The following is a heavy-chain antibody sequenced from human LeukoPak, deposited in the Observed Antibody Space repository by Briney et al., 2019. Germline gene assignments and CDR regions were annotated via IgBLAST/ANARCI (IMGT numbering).Heavy chain of an antibody. Sequence: PGGSLRLSCAASGFTFSSYAMSWVRQAPGKGREWVSAISGSGGSTYYADSVKGRFTISRDNSKNTLYLQMNSLRAEDTAVYYCASTYYYDSSGYYWGQGTLVTVSS. CDR2: ISGSGGST. D-gene: IGHD3-22*01. CDR3: ASTYYYDSSGYY. J-gene: IGHJ4*02. CDR1: GFTFSSYA. V-gene: IGHV3-23*01.